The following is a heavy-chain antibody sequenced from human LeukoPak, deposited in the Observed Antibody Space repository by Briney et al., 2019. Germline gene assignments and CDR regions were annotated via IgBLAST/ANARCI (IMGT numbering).Heavy chain of an antibody. V-gene: IGHV3-74*01. J-gene: IGHJ4*02. CDR1: GFTSSSNW. CDR2: INEDGSTT. D-gene: IGHD1-26*01. CDR3: VRDLGGRSGH. Sequence: GGSLRLSCAASGFTSSSNWMHWVRQAPGKGLVWVSRINEDGSTTNYADSVKGRSTIFRDNAKNTLYLQMNSLRAEDTAVCYCVRDLGGRSGHWGQGTLVTVSS.